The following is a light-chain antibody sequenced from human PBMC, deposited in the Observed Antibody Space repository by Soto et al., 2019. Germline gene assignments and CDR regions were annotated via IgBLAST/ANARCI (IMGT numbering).Light chain of an antibody. J-gene: IGKJ1*01. CDR3: QQYNNWPWT. CDR2: VAS. V-gene: IGKV3-15*01. Sequence: EIVMTQSPATLSVSPGERATLSCRASQSVSSNLDWYQQKPGQAPRLLIYVASTRATGIPATFSGSGSGTEFTLTISSLQSEDFAVYYCQQYNNWPWTFGQGTKVEIK. CDR1: QSVSSN.